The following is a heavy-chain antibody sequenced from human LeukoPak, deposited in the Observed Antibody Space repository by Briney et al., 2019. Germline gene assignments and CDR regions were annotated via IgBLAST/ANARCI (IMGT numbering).Heavy chain of an antibody. D-gene: IGHD1-14*01. Sequence: PSETLSLTCSVSGGSISSYYWSWIRQSPGEGLEWIGYIYYSGTTNYNPSLKSRVTISVDTSKNQFTLKLSSVTAADTAVYYCARDSGGPDSHFHYWGQGTLVTVSS. CDR1: GGSISSYY. CDR2: IYYSGTT. CDR3: ARDSGGPDSHFHY. J-gene: IGHJ4*02. V-gene: IGHV4-59*01.